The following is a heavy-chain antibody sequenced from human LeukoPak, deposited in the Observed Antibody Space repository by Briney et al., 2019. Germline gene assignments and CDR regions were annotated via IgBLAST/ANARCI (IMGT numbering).Heavy chain of an antibody. D-gene: IGHD5-24*01. V-gene: IGHV3-74*01. J-gene: IGHJ4*02. CDR2: INSDGSTT. CDR1: GFTFSSYW. CDR3: ARVLVEMGTNY. Sequence: GGSLRLSCAASGFTFSSYWMYWVRQAPGKGLEWVSRINSDGSTTHYADSVKGRFTISRDNAKNTLYLQMNSLRAEDTAVYYCARVLVEMGTNYWGQGTLVTVSS.